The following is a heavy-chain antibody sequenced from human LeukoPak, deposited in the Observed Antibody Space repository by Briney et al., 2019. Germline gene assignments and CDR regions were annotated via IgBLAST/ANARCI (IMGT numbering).Heavy chain of an antibody. CDR2: INHSGST. J-gene: IGHJ3*02. D-gene: IGHD6-19*01. V-gene: IGHV4-34*01. CDR3: ARHFFVSVAGIISLPFYAFDI. Sequence: SETLSLTCAVYGGSFSDNYWNWIRQPPGKGLEWIGEINHSGSTNYNPSLKSRATISVDTSKNQFSLKLSSVTTADTAVYYCARHFFVSVAGIISLPFYAFDIWGQGTMVTVSS. CDR1: GGSFSDNY.